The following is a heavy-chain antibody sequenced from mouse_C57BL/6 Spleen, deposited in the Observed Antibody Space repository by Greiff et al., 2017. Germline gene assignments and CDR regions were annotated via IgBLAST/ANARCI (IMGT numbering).Heavy chain of an antibody. V-gene: IGHV1-69*01. CDR3: ARSRDYEGYAMDY. CDR1: GYTFTSYW. Sequence: QVQLQQPGAELVMPGASVKLSCKASGYTFTSYWMHWVKQRPGQGLEWIGEIDPSDSYTNYNQKFKGKSTLTVDISSSTAYMQLSSLTSEDSAVYYCARSRDYEGYAMDYWGQGTSVTVSS. D-gene: IGHD2-4*01. CDR2: IDPSDSYT. J-gene: IGHJ4*01.